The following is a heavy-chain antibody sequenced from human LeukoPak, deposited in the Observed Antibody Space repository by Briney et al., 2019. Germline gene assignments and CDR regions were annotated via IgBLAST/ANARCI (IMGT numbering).Heavy chain of an antibody. V-gene: IGHV1-18*01. D-gene: IGHD3-9*01. J-gene: IGHJ6*02. CDR1: GYTFTSYG. Sequence: ASVKASCKASGYTFTSYGISWVRQAPGQGLEWMGWISAYNGNTNYAQKLQGRVTMTTDTSTSTAYMELRSLRSDDTAVYYCARDSAQYFDWLLNYYYYGMDVWGQGTTVTVSS. CDR3: ARDSAQYFDWLLNYYYYGMDV. CDR2: ISAYNGNT.